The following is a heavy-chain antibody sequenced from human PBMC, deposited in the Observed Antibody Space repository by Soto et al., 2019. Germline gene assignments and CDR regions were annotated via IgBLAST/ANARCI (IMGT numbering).Heavy chain of an antibody. J-gene: IGHJ4*02. CDR3: AGERDGYKIFDY. Sequence: SETLSLTCTVSGGSISSYYWSWIRQPPGKGLEWIGYIYYSGSTNYNPFLKSRVTISVDTSKNQFSLKLSSVTAADTAAYYCAGERDGYKIFDYWGQGTLVTVSS. CDR2: IYYSGST. D-gene: IGHD5-12*01. CDR1: GGSISSYY. V-gene: IGHV4-59*01.